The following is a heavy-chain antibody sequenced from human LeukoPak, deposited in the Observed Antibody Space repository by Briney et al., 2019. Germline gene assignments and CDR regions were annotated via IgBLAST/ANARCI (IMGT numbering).Heavy chain of an antibody. CDR3: ARPMSTVLRDYYYGMDV. V-gene: IGHV1-69*13. D-gene: IGHD3-16*01. CDR2: IIPIFGTA. CDR1: GGTFISYA. J-gene: IGHJ6*02. Sequence: SVKVSCQATGGTFISYAISWVRQAPGQGLEWMGGIIPIFGTANYAQKFQGRVTITADESTSTAYMELSSLRSEDTAVYYCARPMSTVLRDYYYGMDVWGQGTTVTVSS.